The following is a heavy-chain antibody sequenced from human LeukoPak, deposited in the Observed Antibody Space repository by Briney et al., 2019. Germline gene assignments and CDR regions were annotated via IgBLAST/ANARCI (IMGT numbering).Heavy chain of an antibody. Sequence: PGGSLRLSCAASGFTFSSYAMSWVRQAPGNRLEWVSAISGSGGSTYYADSVKGRFTISRDNSKNTLYLQMNSLRAEDTAVYYCAKEVIVGVSFDYWGQGTLVTVSS. D-gene: IGHD1-26*01. CDR2: ISGSGGST. CDR3: AKEVIVGVSFDY. CDR1: GFTFSSYA. V-gene: IGHV3-23*01. J-gene: IGHJ4*02.